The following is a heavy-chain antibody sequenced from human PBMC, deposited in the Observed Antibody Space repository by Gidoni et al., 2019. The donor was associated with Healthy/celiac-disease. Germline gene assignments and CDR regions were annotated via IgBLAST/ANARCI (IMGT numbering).Heavy chain of an antibody. J-gene: IGHJ5*02. V-gene: IGHV4-34*01. D-gene: IGHD3-3*01. CDR3: ARVPLYYDFWSGYHNWFDP. CDR1: GGSFSGYY. CDR2: INHSGST. Sequence: QVQLQQWGAGLLKPSETLSLTCAVYGGSFSGYYWSWIRQPPGKGLEWIGEINHSGSTNYNPSLKIRVTISVDTSKNQFSLKLSSVTAADTAVYYCARVPLYYDFWSGYHNWFDPWGQGTLVTVSS.